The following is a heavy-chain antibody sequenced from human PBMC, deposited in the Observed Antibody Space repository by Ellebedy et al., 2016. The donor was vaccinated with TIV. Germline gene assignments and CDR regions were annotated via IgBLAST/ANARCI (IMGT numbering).Heavy chain of an antibody. CDR3: ARGGSTGWLQSYFDY. Sequence: GESLKISCAASGFTFSSYAMSWVRQAPGKGLEWVSSISGSGGSTYYADSVKGRFTISRDNSKNTLYLQMNSLRAEDTAVYYCARGGSTGWLQSYFDYWGQGTLVTVSS. J-gene: IGHJ4*02. V-gene: IGHV3-23*01. CDR2: ISGSGGST. D-gene: IGHD5-24*01. CDR1: GFTFSSYA.